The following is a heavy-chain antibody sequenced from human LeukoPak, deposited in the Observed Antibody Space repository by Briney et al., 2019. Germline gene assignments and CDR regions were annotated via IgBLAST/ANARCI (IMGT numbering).Heavy chain of an antibody. Sequence: GGSLRLSCAASGFTFSSYWRSWVRQAPGKGLEWVANIKQDGSEKYYVDSVKGRFTISRDNAKNSLYLQMNSLRAEDTAVYYCARGGYYGSGSYFSYWGQGTLVTVSS. V-gene: IGHV3-7*03. J-gene: IGHJ4*02. CDR3: ARGGYYGSGSYFSY. CDR2: IKQDGSEK. D-gene: IGHD3-10*01. CDR1: GFTFSSYW.